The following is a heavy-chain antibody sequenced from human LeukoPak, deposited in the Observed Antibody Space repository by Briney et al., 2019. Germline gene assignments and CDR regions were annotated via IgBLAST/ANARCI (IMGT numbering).Heavy chain of an antibody. CDR2: IIPILGIA. Sequence: SVKVSCKASGGTFSSYAISWVRQAPGQGLEWMGRIIPILGIANYAQKFQGRVTITADKSTSTAYMELSSLRSEDMAVYYCARARQYGDSDYWGQGTLVTVSS. CDR1: GGTFSSYA. J-gene: IGHJ4*02. CDR3: ARARQYGDSDY. V-gene: IGHV1-69*04. D-gene: IGHD4-17*01.